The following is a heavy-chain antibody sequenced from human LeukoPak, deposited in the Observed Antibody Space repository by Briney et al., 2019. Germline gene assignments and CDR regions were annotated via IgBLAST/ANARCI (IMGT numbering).Heavy chain of an antibody. CDR1: VFTFSSDW. V-gene: IGHV3-7*03. Sequence: GGSLRLSCVVSVFTFSSDWMSWVRQAPGKGLEWVANIKQDGSEKYYVDSVKGRFTISRDNAKNSLYLQMNSLRAEDTAVYYCAREQGRLFDYWGQGTLVTVSS. J-gene: IGHJ4*02. CDR2: IKQDGSEK. CDR3: AREQGRLFDY. D-gene: IGHD3-10*01.